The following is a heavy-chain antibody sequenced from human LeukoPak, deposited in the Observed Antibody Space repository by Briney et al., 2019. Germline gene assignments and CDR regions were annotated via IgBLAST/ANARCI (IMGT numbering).Heavy chain of an antibody. V-gene: IGHV3-21*01. Sequence: PGGSLRLSCAASGFTFSSYSMNWVRQAPGKGLEWVSSISSSSSYIYYADSVKGRFTISRDNAKNSLYLQMNSLRAEDTAVHYCARERVVAATLFDYWGQGTLVTVSS. D-gene: IGHD2-15*01. CDR2: ISSSSSYI. CDR3: ARERVVAATLFDY. CDR1: GFTFSSYS. J-gene: IGHJ4*02.